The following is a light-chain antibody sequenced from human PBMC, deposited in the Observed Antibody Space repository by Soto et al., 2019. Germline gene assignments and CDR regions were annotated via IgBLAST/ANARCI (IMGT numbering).Light chain of an antibody. Sequence: EIVMTQSAATLSVSQGERATLSCRASQGIGSTLAWYQQKPGQTPRLLIYDAYNRATGIPPRFSGSGSGTDFTLTISRLEPEDFALYYCPQYGSPRIPFGQGTRLEIK. J-gene: IGKJ5*01. CDR3: PQYGSPRIP. CDR1: QGIGST. V-gene: IGKV3-20*01. CDR2: DAY.